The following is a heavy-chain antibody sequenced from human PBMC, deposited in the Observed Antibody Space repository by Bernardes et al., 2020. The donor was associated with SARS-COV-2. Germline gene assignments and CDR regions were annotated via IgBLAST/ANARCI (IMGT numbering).Heavy chain of an antibody. Sequence: SQTLSLTCAISGDSVSSNSAAWNWIRQSPSRGLEWLGRTYYRSKWYNDYAVSVKSRITINPDTSKNQFSLQLNSVTPEDTAVYYCARDVTYSSSWSPVYAFDIWGQGTMVTVSS. V-gene: IGHV6-1*01. J-gene: IGHJ3*02. CDR1: GDSVSSNSAA. D-gene: IGHD6-13*01. CDR3: ARDVTYSSSWSPVYAFDI. CDR2: TYYRSKWYN.